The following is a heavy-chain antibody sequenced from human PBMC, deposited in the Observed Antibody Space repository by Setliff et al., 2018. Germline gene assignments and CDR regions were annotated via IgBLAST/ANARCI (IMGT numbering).Heavy chain of an antibody. CDR1: GYIFTYYA. Sequence: ASVKVSCKASGYIFTYYAIHWVRQAPGQRLEWMGWINAGNGNTKYSQKFQGRVTITRDTSASTAYMELSSLTSEDTAVYYCARRPYDSSGYSGASDVWGQGTMVT. CDR3: ARRPYDSSGYSGASDV. D-gene: IGHD3-22*01. J-gene: IGHJ3*01. CDR2: INAGNGNT. V-gene: IGHV1-3*01.